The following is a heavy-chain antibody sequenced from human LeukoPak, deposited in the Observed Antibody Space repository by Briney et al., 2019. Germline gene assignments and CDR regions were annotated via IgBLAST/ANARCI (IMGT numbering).Heavy chain of an antibody. CDR2: ISGSGGST. D-gene: IGHD6-19*01. V-gene: IGHV3-23*01. J-gene: IGHJ4*02. Sequence: PGGSLRLSCAASGFTFSTYAMSWVRQAPGKGLEWVSTISGSGGSTHYADSVKGRFTTSRDNSKNTLYLQMNSLRAEDTAVYYCAKGGSSGWSYYFDYWGQGTLVTVSS. CDR1: GFTFSTYA. CDR3: AKGGSSGWSYYFDY.